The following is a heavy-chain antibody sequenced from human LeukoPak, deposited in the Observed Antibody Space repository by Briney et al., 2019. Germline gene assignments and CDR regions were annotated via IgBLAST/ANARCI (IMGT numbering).Heavy chain of an antibody. CDR2: ISYTGST. D-gene: IGHD1-26*01. CDR3: ARSSPFDSGSYYDDHYYGMDV. Sequence: SETLSLTCSVSGGSISSYYWSWIRQPPGKGLEWIGYISYTGSTNYNPSLKSRVTISVDTSKNQFSLKLSSVTAADTAVYYCARSSPFDSGSYYDDHYYGMDVWGQETTVTVSS. V-gene: IGHV4-59*08. J-gene: IGHJ6*02. CDR1: GGSISSYY.